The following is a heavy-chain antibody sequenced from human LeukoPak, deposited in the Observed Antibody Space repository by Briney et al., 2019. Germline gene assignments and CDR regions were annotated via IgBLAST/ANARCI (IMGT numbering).Heavy chain of an antibody. CDR3: ARDSRRDGYNYQDRSSYYFDY. D-gene: IGHD5-24*01. Sequence: GGSLRLSCAASGFTVSSNYMSWVRQAPGKGLEWVSVISITGSTYYSDSVKGRFTISRDNSKNTLYLQMNSLRAEDTAVYYCARDSRRDGYNYQDRSSYYFDYWGQGTLVTVSA. V-gene: IGHV3-53*01. CDR2: ISITGST. CDR1: GFTVSSNY. J-gene: IGHJ4*02.